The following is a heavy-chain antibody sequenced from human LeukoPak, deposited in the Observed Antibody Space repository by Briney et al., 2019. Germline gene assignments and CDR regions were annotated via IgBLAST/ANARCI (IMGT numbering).Heavy chain of an antibody. D-gene: IGHD2-2*01. CDR3: AKDSSSLCSSSSCGYFDY. CDR2: IRYDGGSE. V-gene: IGHV3-30*02. J-gene: IGHJ4*02. Sequence: AGGSLRLSCAASGFNFNNYGMHWVRQAPGKGLEWVAFIRYDGGSEYYADSVKGRFTISRDNNKDIVYLQMNGLRADDTAVYHCAKDSSSLCSSSSCGYFDYWGQGTLVTVSS. CDR1: GFNFNNYG.